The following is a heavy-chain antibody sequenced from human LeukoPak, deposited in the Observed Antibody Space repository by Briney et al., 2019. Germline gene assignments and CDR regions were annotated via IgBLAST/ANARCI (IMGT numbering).Heavy chain of an antibody. CDR2: VSSSSSYI. J-gene: IGHJ6*03. D-gene: IGHD2-2*01. Sequence: GGSLRLSCAASGFTFSSYSMNWVRPDPGKGLEWVSSVSSSSSYIYYADSVKGRFTISRDNAKNSLYLQMNSLRAEDTAVYYCARATGYCSSTSCPQEEYYYYYYMDVWGKGTTVTVSS. CDR3: ARATGYCSSTSCPQEEYYYYYYMDV. CDR1: GFTFSSYS. V-gene: IGHV3-21*01.